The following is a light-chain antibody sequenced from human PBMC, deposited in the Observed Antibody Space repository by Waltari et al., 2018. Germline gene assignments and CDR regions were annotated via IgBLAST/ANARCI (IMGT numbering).Light chain of an antibody. CDR2: KGN. J-gene: IGLJ3*02. CDR1: SGSVSSTYY. V-gene: IGLV8-61*01. CDR3: SIYMGSGIWV. Sequence: QTVVTQEPSLSVSPGGTVTITCALRSGSVSSTYYATWYQQTPGQPPRPLVYKGNSRSSGVPDRFSGTILGNKAALTITGAQADDESDYYCSIYMGSGIWVFGGGTKLTVL.